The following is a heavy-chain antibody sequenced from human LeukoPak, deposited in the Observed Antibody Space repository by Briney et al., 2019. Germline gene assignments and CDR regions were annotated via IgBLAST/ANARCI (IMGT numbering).Heavy chain of an antibody. J-gene: IGHJ4*02. Sequence: SETLSLTCTVSGGSISSYYWGWIRQPPGKGLEWIGYIYTSGSTNYNPSLKSRVTISVDASKNQFSLKLSSVTAADTAVYYCARHGPYSSGWYDYWGQGTLVTVSS. CDR2: IYTSGST. V-gene: IGHV4-4*09. D-gene: IGHD6-19*01. CDR3: ARHGPYSSGWYDY. CDR1: GGSISSYY.